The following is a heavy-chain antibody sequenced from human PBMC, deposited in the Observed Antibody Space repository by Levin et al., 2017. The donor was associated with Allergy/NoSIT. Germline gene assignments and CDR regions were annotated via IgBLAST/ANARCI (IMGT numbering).Heavy chain of an antibody. CDR3: ARVRGKGYSYAEHFDY. J-gene: IGHJ4*02. CDR1: GYTFTSYG. V-gene: IGHV1-18*01. D-gene: IGHD5-18*01. CDR2: ISAYNGNT. Sequence: KAGGSLRLSCKASGYTFTSYGISWVRQAPGQGLECMGWISAYNGNTNYAQKLQGRVTMTTDTSTSTAYMELRSLRSDDTAVYYCARVRGKGYSYAEHFDYWGQGTLVTVSS.